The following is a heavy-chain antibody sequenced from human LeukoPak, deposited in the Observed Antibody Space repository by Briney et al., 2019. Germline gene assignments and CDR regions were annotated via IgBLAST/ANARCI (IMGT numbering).Heavy chain of an antibody. J-gene: IGHJ5*02. V-gene: IGHV4-34*01. Sequence: SETLSLTCAVYGGSFSGYYWSWIRQPPGKGLEWIGEINHSGSTNYNPSLKSRVTISVDTSKNQFSLKLSSVTAADTAVYYCARGLLFDPWGQGTLVTVSS. CDR3: ARGLLFDP. CDR1: GGSFSGYY. CDR2: INHSGST. D-gene: IGHD1-26*01.